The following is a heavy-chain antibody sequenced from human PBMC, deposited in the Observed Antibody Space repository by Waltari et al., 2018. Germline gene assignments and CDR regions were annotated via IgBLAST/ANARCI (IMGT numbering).Heavy chain of an antibody. Sequence: QVQLQESGPGLVKPSQTLSLPCTVSGGSISSGSYSWTWIRQPAGKGLEWIGRIYASGSTNYNPSLKSRVTISVDTPRNQFSLKLTSVTAADTAVYYCARDTEYYYDDSGFVFDIWGQGTMVTVSS. V-gene: IGHV4-61*02. CDR2: IYASGST. CDR1: GGSISSGSYS. J-gene: IGHJ3*02. D-gene: IGHD3-22*01. CDR3: ARDTEYYYDDSGFVFDI.